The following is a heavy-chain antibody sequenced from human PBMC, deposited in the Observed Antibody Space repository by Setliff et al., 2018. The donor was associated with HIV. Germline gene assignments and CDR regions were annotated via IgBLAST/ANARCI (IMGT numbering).Heavy chain of an antibody. CDR3: ARILVGVDDAFDI. J-gene: IGHJ3*02. Sequence: ASVKVSCKVSGYTLTELSIHWVRQAPGKGLEWMGGFDPQYDKTFYAQKFQGRVTMSEDTSTDTAYMELSSRRSEDTAVYCCARILVGVDDAFDIWGQGTMVTVSS. D-gene: IGHD1-26*01. CDR2: FDPQYDKT. CDR1: GYTLTELS. V-gene: IGHV1-24*01.